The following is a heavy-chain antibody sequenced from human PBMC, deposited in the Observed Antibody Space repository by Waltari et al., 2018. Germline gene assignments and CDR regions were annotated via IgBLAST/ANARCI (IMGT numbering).Heavy chain of an antibody. V-gene: IGHV4-39*07. CDR3: ARHPYKPPWFGELLTFGEFDY. CDR1: GGSISSSSYY. CDR2: IYYSGST. J-gene: IGHJ4*02. D-gene: IGHD3-10*01. Sequence: QLQLQESGPGLVKPSETLSLTCTVPGGSISSSSYYWGWIRQPPGKGLEWIGSIYYSGSTYYNPSLKSRVTISVDTSKNQFSLKLSSVTAADTAVYYCARHPYKPPWFGELLTFGEFDYWGQGTLVTVSS.